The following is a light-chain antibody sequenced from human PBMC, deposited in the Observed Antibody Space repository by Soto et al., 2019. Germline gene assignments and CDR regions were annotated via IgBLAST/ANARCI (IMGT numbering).Light chain of an antibody. J-gene: IGLJ1*01. CDR2: DNS. V-gene: IGLV1-40*01. Sequence: QAVVTQPPSVSGAPGQRVTISCTGSNSNIGAGYDVHWYQQLPGTAPKLLIYDNSNRPSGVPDRFSGSKSGTSASLAITGLQAEDEADYYCQSYDTSLRGYVFGSGTKVTVL. CDR3: QSYDTSLRGYV. CDR1: NSNIGAGYD.